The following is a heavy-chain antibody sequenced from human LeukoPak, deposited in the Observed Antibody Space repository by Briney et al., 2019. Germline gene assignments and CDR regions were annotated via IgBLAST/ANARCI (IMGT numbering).Heavy chain of an antibody. V-gene: IGHV3-33*01. D-gene: IGHD3-9*01. CDR1: GFTFSSYG. Sequence: GGSLRLSCAASGFTFSSYGMHWVRQAPGKGLEWVAVIWYDGSNKYYADSVKGRFTISRDNSKNTLYLQMNSLRAEDTAVYYCARDLYDIWYYYYYGMDVWGQGTTVTVSS. CDR2: IWYDGSNK. CDR3: ARDLYDIWYYYYYGMDV. J-gene: IGHJ6*02.